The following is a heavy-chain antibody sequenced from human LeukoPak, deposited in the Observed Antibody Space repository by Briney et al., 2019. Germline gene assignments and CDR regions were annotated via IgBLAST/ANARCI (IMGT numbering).Heavy chain of an antibody. J-gene: IGHJ4*02. Sequence: GGSLRLSRAASGFTFSSYWMSWVRQAPGKGLEWVANIKQDGSEKYYVDSVKGRFTISRDNAKNSLYLQMNSLRAEDTAVYYCARTQYYDILTGYSPFFDYWGQGTLVTVSS. CDR2: IKQDGSEK. V-gene: IGHV3-7*03. D-gene: IGHD3-9*01. CDR1: GFTFSSYW. CDR3: ARTQYYDILTGYSPFFDY.